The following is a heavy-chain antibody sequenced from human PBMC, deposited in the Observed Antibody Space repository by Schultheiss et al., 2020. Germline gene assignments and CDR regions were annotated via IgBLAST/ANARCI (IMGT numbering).Heavy chain of an antibody. Sequence: SETLSLTCTVSGGSISSSSYYWGWIRQPPGKGLEWIGRIYTSGSTNYNPSLKSRVTISVDTSKNQFSLKLSSVTAADTAVYYCARDTPLYGMDVWGQGTTVTVSS. J-gene: IGHJ6*02. CDR1: GGSISSSSYY. CDR2: IYTSGST. D-gene: IGHD2-15*01. CDR3: ARDTPLYGMDV. V-gene: IGHV4-39*07.